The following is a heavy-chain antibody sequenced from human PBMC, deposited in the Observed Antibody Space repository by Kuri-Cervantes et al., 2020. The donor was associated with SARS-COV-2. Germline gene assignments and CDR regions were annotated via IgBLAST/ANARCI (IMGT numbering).Heavy chain of an antibody. Sequence: AGSLSPSCAASGFTFSSYSMSWVRQAPGKGLEWVSAISSSGGSTNYADSVKGRFTISRDNSKNTMYLQMNSLRAEDTAVYYCAKYQYRLLSNWFDPWGQGTLVTVSS. V-gene: IGHV3-23*01. CDR1: GFTFSSYS. J-gene: IGHJ5*02. CDR3: AKYQYRLLSNWFDP. CDR2: ISSSGGST. D-gene: IGHD2-2*01.